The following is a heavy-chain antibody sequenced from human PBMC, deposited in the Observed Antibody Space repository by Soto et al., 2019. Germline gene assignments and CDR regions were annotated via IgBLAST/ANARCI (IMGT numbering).Heavy chain of an antibody. CDR2: ISFDGGDK. V-gene: IGHV3-30-3*01. CDR1: GFTFSPYG. CDR3: ARDWGSSGWYRGGDY. D-gene: IGHD6-19*01. J-gene: IGHJ4*02. Sequence: PGGSLSLSCAASGFTFSPYGMHWVRQAPGKGLEWVAVISFDGGDKFYTDSVKGRFTISRDNSKNTLYLQMNSLKPEDTAVYYCARDWGSSGWYRGGDYWGQGTLVTVSS.